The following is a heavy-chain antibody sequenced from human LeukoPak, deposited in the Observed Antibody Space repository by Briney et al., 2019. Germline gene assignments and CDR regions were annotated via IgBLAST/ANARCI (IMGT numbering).Heavy chain of an antibody. CDR2: IYHSGST. CDR3: ARSVASCFDH. J-gene: IGHJ4*02. CDR1: GYSISSGYY. V-gene: IGHV4-38-2*01. Sequence: SETLSLTCAVSGYSISSGYYWGWIRQPPGKGLEWIGSIYHSGSTYYNPSLKSRVTISVDTSKNQFSLKLSSVTAADTAVYYCARSVASCFDHWGQGTLVTVSS. D-gene: IGHD2-2*01.